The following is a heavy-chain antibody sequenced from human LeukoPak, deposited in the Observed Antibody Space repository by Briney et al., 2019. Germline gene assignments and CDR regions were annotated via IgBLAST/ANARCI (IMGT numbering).Heavy chain of an antibody. CDR1: GYTFTSYG. D-gene: IGHD6-19*01. J-gene: IGHJ4*02. Sequence: ASVKVSCKASGYTFTSYGISWVRQAPGQGLEWMGWISAYNGNTNYAQKFQGRVTITTDESTSTAYMELSSLRSEDTAVYYCARVAVAGAYYFDYWGQGTLVTVSS. V-gene: IGHV1-18*01. CDR3: ARVAVAGAYYFDY. CDR2: ISAYNGNT.